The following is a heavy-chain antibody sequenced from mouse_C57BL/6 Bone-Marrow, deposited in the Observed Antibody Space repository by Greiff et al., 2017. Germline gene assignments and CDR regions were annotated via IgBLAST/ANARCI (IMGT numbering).Heavy chain of an antibody. V-gene: IGHV1-81*01. CDR3: AREATTVVARYAMDY. CDR1: GYTFTSYG. CDR2: IYPRSGNT. J-gene: IGHJ4*01. D-gene: IGHD1-1*01. Sequence: VQLQQSGAELARPGASVKLSCTASGYTFTSYGISWVKQSTGQGLEWIGEIYPRSGNTYYNEKFKGHATLTAYKSSSTAYMELRSLKSEDSAVYFCAREATTVVARYAMDYWGQGTSVTVSS.